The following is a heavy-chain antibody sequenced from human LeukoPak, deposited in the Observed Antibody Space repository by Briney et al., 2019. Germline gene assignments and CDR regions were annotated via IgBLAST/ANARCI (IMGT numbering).Heavy chain of an antibody. D-gene: IGHD6-19*01. CDR2: ISTYNGST. V-gene: IGHV1-18*01. Sequence: ASVKVSCKASGYTFSSYGVSWVRQAPGQGLEWMGWISTYNGSTNYAQKVQDRVTMTTDTSTSTAYMELRSLRSDDTAVYYCARDRLGSGWYYDYWGQGTLVTVSS. J-gene: IGHJ4*02. CDR1: GYTFSSYG. CDR3: ARDRLGSGWYYDY.